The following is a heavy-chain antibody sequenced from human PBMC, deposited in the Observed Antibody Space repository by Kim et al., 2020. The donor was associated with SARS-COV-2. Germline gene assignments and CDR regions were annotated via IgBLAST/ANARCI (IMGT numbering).Heavy chain of an antibody. CDR2: IYYSGST. Sequence: SETLSLTCTVSGGSISSYYWSWIRQPPGKGLEWIGYIYYSGSTNNNPSLKSRVTISVDTSKNQFSLKLSSVTAADTAVYYCARHAITMVRGVIPRFDYWGQGTLVTVSS. CDR3: ARHAITMVRGVIPRFDY. D-gene: IGHD3-10*01. V-gene: IGHV4-59*08. CDR1: GGSISSYY. J-gene: IGHJ4*02.